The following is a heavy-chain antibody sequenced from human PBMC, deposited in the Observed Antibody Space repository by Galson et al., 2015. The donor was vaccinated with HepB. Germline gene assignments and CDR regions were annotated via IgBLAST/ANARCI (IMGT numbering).Heavy chain of an antibody. Sequence: SLRLSCAASGFTFSRYAMSWVRQAPGKGLEWVSAISGSVGSTYYADSVKGRFTISRDNSKNTLYLKMNSLRAEDTAVYYCAKDVRKAPLNLDYWGQGTLVTVSS. CDR2: ISGSVGST. CDR1: GFTFSRYA. V-gene: IGHV3-23*01. CDR3: AKDVRKAPLNLDY. J-gene: IGHJ4*02.